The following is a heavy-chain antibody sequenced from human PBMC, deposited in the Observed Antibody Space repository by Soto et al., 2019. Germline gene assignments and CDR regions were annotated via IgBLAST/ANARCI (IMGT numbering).Heavy chain of an antibody. V-gene: IGHV4-59*01. D-gene: IGHD6-19*01. CDR2: TFYGVNT. Sequence: NPSETLSLTCRVSDGSIGNFYWSWVRQAPGRRLEWIGYTFYGVNTKYNPSLERRATLSADTSKNQLSLKLTSVTSADTAIYYCASLNTAVALGLDNWGQGVPVTVSS. CDR1: DGSIGNFY. CDR3: ASLNTAVALGLDN. J-gene: IGHJ4*02.